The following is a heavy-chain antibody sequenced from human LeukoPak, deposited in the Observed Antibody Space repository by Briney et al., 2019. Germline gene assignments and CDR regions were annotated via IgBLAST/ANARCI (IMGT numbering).Heavy chain of an antibody. CDR1: GFIFSTYA. CDR2: ISGSGGST. V-gene: IGHV3-23*01. J-gene: IGHJ4*02. CDR3: ARGRSTTTIFDY. Sequence: PGGSLRLSCATSGFIFSTYALSWVRQAPGKGLEWASSISGSGGSTYHADSVKGRFTISRDSSKNTLYLQMNSLRAEDTAIYYCARGRSTTTIFDYWGQGTLVTVSS. D-gene: IGHD5-12*01.